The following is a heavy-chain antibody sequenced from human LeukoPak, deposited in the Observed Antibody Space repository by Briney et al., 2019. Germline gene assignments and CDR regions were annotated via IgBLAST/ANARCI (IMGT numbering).Heavy chain of an antibody. CDR2: ISSTISTI. CDR3: ARWESGTYLILDH. V-gene: IGHV3-48*02. CDR1: GFTFSSYS. D-gene: IGHD1-26*01. J-gene: IGHJ4*02. Sequence: GGSLRLSCAASGFTFSSYSMNWVRQAPGKGLWWVSYISSTISTIYYADSVKGRFTISRDNAKNSLYLQMNSLRDEDTAVYYCARWESGTYLILDHWGPGTLVTVSS.